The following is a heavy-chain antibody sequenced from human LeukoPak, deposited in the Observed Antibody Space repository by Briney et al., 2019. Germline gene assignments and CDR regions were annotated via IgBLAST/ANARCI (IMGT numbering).Heavy chain of an antibody. D-gene: IGHD6-19*01. Sequence: GGSLRLSCAASGFTFSSYWMSWVRQAPGKGLEWVGNIKQDGSEKYYVDSVKGRFTISRDNAKNSLYRQINSLRAEDTALYYCASGRQLRYWGQGTLVTVSS. CDR3: ASGRQLRY. V-gene: IGHV3-7*01. CDR1: GFTFSSYW. J-gene: IGHJ4*02. CDR2: IKQDGSEK.